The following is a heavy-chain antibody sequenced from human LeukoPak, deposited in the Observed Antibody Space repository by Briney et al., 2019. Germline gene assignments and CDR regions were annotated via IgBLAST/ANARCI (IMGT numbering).Heavy chain of an antibody. V-gene: IGHV3-23*01. D-gene: IGHD3-16*02. CDR1: GFTFSSYG. CDR3: ARSYYDYVGGSYRVTHFDY. Sequence: GGSLRLSCAASGFTFSSYGMTWVRQAPGKGLEWVSAISSSGGSTYYADSVKGRFTISRDNSKNTLYLQMNSLRAEDTAVYYCARSYYDYVGGSYRVTHFDYWGQGTRVTVSS. CDR2: ISSSGGST. J-gene: IGHJ4*02.